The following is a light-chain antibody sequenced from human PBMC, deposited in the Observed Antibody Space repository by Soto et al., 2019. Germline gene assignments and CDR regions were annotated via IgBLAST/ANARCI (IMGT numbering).Light chain of an antibody. CDR1: QSVLYSSNNKNY. CDR2: WAS. CDR3: QQSYSTPHT. V-gene: IGKV4-1*01. J-gene: IGKJ5*01. Sequence: DIVMTQSPDSLAVSLGERATINCKSSQSVLYSSNNKNYLAWYQQKPGQPPKLLIYWASTRESGVPDRFSGSGSGTDFTLTISSLQAEDFATYYCQQSYSTPHTFGQGTRLEIK.